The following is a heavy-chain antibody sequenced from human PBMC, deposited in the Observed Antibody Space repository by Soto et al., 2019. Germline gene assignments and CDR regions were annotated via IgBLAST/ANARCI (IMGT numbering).Heavy chain of an antibody. CDR1: GGTFSSYA. CDR3: ARVTSMVRGVIDNWFDP. CDR2: IIPMYGPA. V-gene: IGHV1-69*01. D-gene: IGHD3-10*01. Sequence: QVPLVQSGAEVKKPGSSVTVSCKASGGTFSSYAIHWVRQAPGQGLEWMGGIIPMYGPAKYAQRFQGRVTITADEPTTTVYMELTSLTSQDTAVYYCARVTSMVRGVIDNWFDPWGHGTLVTASS. J-gene: IGHJ5*02.